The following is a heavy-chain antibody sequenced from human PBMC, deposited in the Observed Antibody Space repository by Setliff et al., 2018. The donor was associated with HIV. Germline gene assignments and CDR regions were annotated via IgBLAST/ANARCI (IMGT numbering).Heavy chain of an antibody. CDR3: AWGTQRPIDS. J-gene: IGHJ4*02. D-gene: IGHD3-16*01. Sequence: ASVKVSCKVSGYTFPDYYIQWIRQAPGKGLEWMGLIDPDRGDTVYAEKFQDRVTITADRSLDTAYTKLSSLRSEDTAMYFCAWGTQRPIDSWGQGTLVTVSS. V-gene: IGHV1-69-2*01. CDR2: IDPDRGDT. CDR1: GYTFPDYY.